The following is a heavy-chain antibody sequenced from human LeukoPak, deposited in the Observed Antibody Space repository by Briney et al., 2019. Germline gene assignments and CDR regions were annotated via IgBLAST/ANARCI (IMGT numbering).Heavy chain of an antibody. CDR1: RGSVSSGSYY. V-gene: IGHV4-61*01. CDR3: ARDKGYCSSTSCYGLDY. D-gene: IGHD2-2*01. Sequence: PSETLSLTRTVSRGSVSSGSYYWSWIRQPPGKGLEWIGYIHYSGSTNYNPSLESRVTISLDTSKNQFSQKLNSVTAADTAVYYCARDKGYCSSTSCYGLDYWGQGTLVTVSS. J-gene: IGHJ4*02. CDR2: IHYSGST.